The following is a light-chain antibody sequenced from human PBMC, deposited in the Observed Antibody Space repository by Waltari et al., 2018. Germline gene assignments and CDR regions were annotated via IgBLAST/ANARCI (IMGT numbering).Light chain of an antibody. CDR3: CSYTRGSVI. CDR1: SSAVGSYNL. J-gene: IGLJ2*01. V-gene: IGLV2-23*02. Sequence: QSALPQPASVSGSPGQSIAISCTGTSSAVGSYNLVSWYQQFPGKAPKLTLYEVNKRPSGISNRFSGSKFGNTASLTISGLQAEDEGDYYCCSYTRGSVICGGGTKLTVL. CDR2: EVN.